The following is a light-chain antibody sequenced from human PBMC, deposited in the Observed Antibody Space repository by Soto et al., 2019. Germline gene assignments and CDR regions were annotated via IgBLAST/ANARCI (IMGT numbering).Light chain of an antibody. Sequence: EIVLTQSPGTLSLSPGERATLSCRASQSVSSLYLAWYQQKPGQAPRLLIYGASSRATGIPDRFSGSGSGTDFTLTSSRLEPEDFAVYYCQLGYTFGQGPKLEIK. V-gene: IGKV3-20*01. CDR2: GAS. J-gene: IGKJ2*01. CDR1: QSVSSLY. CDR3: QLGYT.